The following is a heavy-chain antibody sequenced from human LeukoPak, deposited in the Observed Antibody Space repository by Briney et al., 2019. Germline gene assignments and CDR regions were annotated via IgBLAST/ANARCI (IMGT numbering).Heavy chain of an antibody. CDR2: ISSNGGST. V-gene: IGHV3-64*01. CDR1: EFTFSFYA. Sequence: RGSLRLSCSASEFTFSFYAMHWVRQAPGKGLGYVSGISSNGGSTYYANSVKGRFTISRDNSKNTLYLQMGSLRAEDMAVYYCARDQWGPHDAFDIWGQGTMVTVSS. J-gene: IGHJ3*02. D-gene: IGHD1-26*01. CDR3: ARDQWGPHDAFDI.